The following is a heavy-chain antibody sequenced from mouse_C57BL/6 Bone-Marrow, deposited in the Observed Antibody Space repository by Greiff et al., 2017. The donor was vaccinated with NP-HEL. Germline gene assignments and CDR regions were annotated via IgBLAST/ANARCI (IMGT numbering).Heavy chain of an antibody. CDR2: IRNKANGYTT. CDR3: ARWGPSFAY. CDR1: GFTFTDYY. V-gene: IGHV7-3*01. J-gene: IGHJ3*01. Sequence: EVKLVASGGGLVQPGGSLSLSCAASGFTFTDYYMSWVRQPPGKALEWLGFIRNKANGYTTEYSASVKGRFTISRDNSQSILYLQMNALRAEDSATYYCARWGPSFAYWGQGTLVTVSA.